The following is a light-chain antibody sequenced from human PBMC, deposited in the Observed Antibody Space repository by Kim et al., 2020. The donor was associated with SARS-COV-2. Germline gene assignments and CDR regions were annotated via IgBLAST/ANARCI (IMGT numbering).Light chain of an antibody. CDR2: VAS. V-gene: IGKV3-20*01. Sequence: PGERAPLSDRASHTVTSNYLSWYQHKPGQPPRLLIYVASTRATGTPDRFTGTGSGTDFTLTIRRLEPEDFAVYYCQQFGGSPMYSFGQGTKLEIK. CDR3: QQFGGSPMYS. J-gene: IGKJ2*03. CDR1: HTVTSNY.